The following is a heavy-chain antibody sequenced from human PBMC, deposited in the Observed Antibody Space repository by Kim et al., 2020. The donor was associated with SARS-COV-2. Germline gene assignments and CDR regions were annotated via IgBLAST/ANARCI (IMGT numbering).Heavy chain of an antibody. Sequence: GGSLRLSCADSGFTFSNAWMSWVRKAPGKGLEWVGRIKSKTDGGTTDYAATGKGRFTISRDESKNTLYLQMNSLKTEDTAVYYCTTLGKGYCSSTSCYRAPDYWGQGTLVTVSS. D-gene: IGHD2-2*01. V-gene: IGHV3-15*01. CDR2: IKSKTDGGTT. J-gene: IGHJ4*02. CDR1: GFTFSNAW. CDR3: TTLGKGYCSSTSCYRAPDY.